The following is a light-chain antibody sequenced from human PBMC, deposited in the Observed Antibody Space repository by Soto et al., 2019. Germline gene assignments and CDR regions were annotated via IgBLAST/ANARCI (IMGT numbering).Light chain of an antibody. CDR2: DVS. J-gene: IGLJ1*01. CDR3: SSYTTSVTYV. Sequence: QSVLTQPASVSGSPGQSITISCTGTSSDVGAYNSVSWYQQHPSKAPKLIIYDVSTRPSGISDRFSGSKSGNTASLTISGLQAEDESDYYCSSYTTSVTYVFGTGTRSPS. CDR1: SSDVGAYNS. V-gene: IGLV2-14*01.